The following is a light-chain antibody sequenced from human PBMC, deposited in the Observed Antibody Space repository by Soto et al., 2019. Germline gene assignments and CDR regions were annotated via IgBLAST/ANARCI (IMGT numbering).Light chain of an antibody. CDR2: DAS. CDR1: QSVSSY. J-gene: IGKJ5*01. V-gene: IGKV3-11*01. Sequence: EIVLTQSPDTLSLSPGERAPLSCRASQSVSSYLAWYQQKPGQAPRLLIYDASNRATGIPARFSGSGSGTDFTLTISSREPEDFAVYYCQQRSNWPLITFGQGTRLEIK. CDR3: QQRSNWPLIT.